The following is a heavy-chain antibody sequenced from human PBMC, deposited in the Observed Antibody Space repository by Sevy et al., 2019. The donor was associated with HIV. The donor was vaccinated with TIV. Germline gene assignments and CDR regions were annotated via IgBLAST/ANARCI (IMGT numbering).Heavy chain of an antibody. CDR2: IYYSGSS. V-gene: IGHV4-31*03. D-gene: IGHD3-22*01. CDR3: ARVAGYDSSGYWFGYYYYMDV. Sequence: TLSLTCTVSGGSISSGGYYWSWIRQHPGKGLEWIGYIYYSGSSYDNPSLKSRVTISVDTSKNQFSLKLSSVTAADTAVYYCARVAGYDSSGYWFGYYYYMDVWGKGTTVTVSS. J-gene: IGHJ6*03. CDR1: GGSISSGGYY.